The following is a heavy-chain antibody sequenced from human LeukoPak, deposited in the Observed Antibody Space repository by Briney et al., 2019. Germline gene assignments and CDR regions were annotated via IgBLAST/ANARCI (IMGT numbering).Heavy chain of an antibody. J-gene: IGHJ4*02. Sequence: ASVKVSCKASGGTFISYAISWVRQAPGQGLEWMGRIIPILGIANYAQKFQGRVTITADKSTSTAYMELSSLRSEDTAVYYCARTSPRGLGYCSGGSCYVDYWGQGTLVTVSS. CDR2: IIPILGIA. D-gene: IGHD2-15*01. CDR3: ARTSPRGLGYCSGGSCYVDY. CDR1: GGTFISYA. V-gene: IGHV1-69*04.